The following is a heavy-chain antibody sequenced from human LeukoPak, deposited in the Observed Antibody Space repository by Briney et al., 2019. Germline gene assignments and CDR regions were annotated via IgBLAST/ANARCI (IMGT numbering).Heavy chain of an antibody. D-gene: IGHD3-10*01. Sequence: SETLSLTCTVSGGSISSSNYYWGWIRQPPGKGLEWIATIYYSGSTYYNPSHKSRVTISVDTSKNQCSLNLSSMSAADTAVYYCARRLHYGSGSYYQFDYWGQGTLVTVSS. CDR1: GGSISSSNYY. J-gene: IGHJ4*02. CDR2: IYYSGST. V-gene: IGHV4-39*01. CDR3: ARRLHYGSGSYYQFDY.